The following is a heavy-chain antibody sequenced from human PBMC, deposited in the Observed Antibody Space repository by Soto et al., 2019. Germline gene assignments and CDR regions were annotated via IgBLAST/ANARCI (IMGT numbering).Heavy chain of an antibody. CDR3: ASGVFLEWLLPFYYYYGMDV. CDR1: GGTFSSYA. Sequence: QVQLVQSGAEVQKPGSSVKVSCKASGGTFSSYAISWVRQAPGQGLEWMGGIIPIFGTANYAQKFQGRVTITADESTSTAYMELSSLRSEDTAVYYCASGVFLEWLLPFYYYYGMDVWGQGTTVTVSS. J-gene: IGHJ6*02. V-gene: IGHV1-69*01. D-gene: IGHD3-3*01. CDR2: IIPIFGTA.